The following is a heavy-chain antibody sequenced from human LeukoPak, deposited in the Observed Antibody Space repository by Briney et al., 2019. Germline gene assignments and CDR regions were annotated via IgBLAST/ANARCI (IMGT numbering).Heavy chain of an antibody. D-gene: IGHD3-10*01. CDR2: ISHTSSHT. V-gene: IGHV3-21*01. CDR3: ARVLDYYGSGSYSKDSYYYYMDV. Sequence: PGGSLRLSCAASGFTFSTNSMNWVRQAPGKGLEWVSSISHTSSHTYYADSVRGRFTISRDNAKNSLYLQMNSLRVEDTAVYYCARVLDYYGSGSYSKDSYYYYMDVWGKGTTVTVSS. CDR1: GFTFSTNS. J-gene: IGHJ6*03.